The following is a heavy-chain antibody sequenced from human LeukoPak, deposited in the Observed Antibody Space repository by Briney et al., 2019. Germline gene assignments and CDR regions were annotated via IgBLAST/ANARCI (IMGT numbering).Heavy chain of an antibody. CDR3: ARGFDDYDVLLGYEY. Sequence: PSETLSLTCTVSGGSINTYYWGWIRQTPGKGLEWIGYIYSRGSTNYNPSLKSRVSISVDTSKNQFSLELTSVTAADTAVYYCARGFDDYDVLLGYEYWGQGILVTVSS. J-gene: IGHJ4*02. CDR2: IYSRGST. D-gene: IGHD3-9*01. V-gene: IGHV4-59*01. CDR1: GGSINTYY.